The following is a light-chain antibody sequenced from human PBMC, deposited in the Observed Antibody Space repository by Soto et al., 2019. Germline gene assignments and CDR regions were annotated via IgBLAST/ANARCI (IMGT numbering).Light chain of an antibody. V-gene: IGKV1-5*01. Sequence: DIQMTQSPSTLSASVGDRVTITCRASQSISSWLAWYQQKPGKAPKVLIYDASSLEGGVPSRFSGSGSGTEFTLTISSLQPDDFATYSCQQYNSYSYTFGQGTKVDIK. CDR1: QSISSW. CDR3: QQYNSYSYT. J-gene: IGKJ2*01. CDR2: DAS.